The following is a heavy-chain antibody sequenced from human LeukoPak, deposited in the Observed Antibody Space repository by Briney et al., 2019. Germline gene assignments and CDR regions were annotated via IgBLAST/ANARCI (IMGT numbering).Heavy chain of an antibody. V-gene: IGHV1-18*01. Sequence: ASVKVSCKASGYTFTSYGISWARQAPGQGLEWMGWISAYNGNTNYAQKLQGRVTMTTDTSTGTAYMELRSLRSDDTAVYYCAREYNWNYPGWLDPWGQGTLVTVSS. CDR3: AREYNWNYPGWLDP. D-gene: IGHD1-7*01. CDR2: ISAYNGNT. J-gene: IGHJ5*02. CDR1: GYTFTSYG.